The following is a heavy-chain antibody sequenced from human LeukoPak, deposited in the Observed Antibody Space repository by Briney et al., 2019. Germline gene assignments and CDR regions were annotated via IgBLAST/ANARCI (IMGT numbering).Heavy chain of an antibody. CDR2: IYYSGST. CDR3: ARHGQQQLPDYFDY. CDR1: GGSISSSSYY. Sequence: SETLSLTCTVSGGSISSSSYYWGWIRQPPGKGLEWIGSIYYSGSTYYNPSLKSRVTISVDTSKNQFSLKLSSVTAADTAVYYCARHGQQQLPDYFDYWGQGTLVTVSS. J-gene: IGHJ4*02. D-gene: IGHD6-13*01. V-gene: IGHV4-39*01.